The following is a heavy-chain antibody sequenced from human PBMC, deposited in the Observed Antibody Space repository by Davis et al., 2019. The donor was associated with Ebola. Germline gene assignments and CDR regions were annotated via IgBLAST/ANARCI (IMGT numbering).Heavy chain of an antibody. V-gene: IGHV4-34*01. CDR2: INHSGST. CDR3: ARLPVRDSGSLLEGGY. D-gene: IGHD1-26*01. Sequence: MPSETLSLTCAVYGGSFSGYYWSWIRQPPGKGLEWIGEINHSGSTNYNPSLKSRVTMSVDMSKNQFSLKLSSVTAVDTAVYYCARLPVRDSGSLLEGGYWGQGTLVTVSS. J-gene: IGHJ4*02. CDR1: GGSFSGYY.